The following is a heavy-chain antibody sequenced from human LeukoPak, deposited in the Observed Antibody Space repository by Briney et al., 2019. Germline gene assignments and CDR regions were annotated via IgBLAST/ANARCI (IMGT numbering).Heavy chain of an antibody. V-gene: IGHV3-48*03. J-gene: IGHJ4*02. Sequence: GGSLRLSCVASGFTFSSYEMNWVRQAPGEGLEWVSYISSSGSTIYYADSVKGRFTISRDNAKNSLYLQMNSLRAEDTAVYYCARALDGGYSYGYAADYWGQGTLVTVSS. CDR1: GFTFSSYE. D-gene: IGHD5-18*01. CDR2: ISSSGSTI. CDR3: ARALDGGYSYGYAADY.